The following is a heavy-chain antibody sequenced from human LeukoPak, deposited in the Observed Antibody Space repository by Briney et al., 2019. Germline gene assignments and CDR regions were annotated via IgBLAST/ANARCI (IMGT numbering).Heavy chain of an antibody. V-gene: IGHV4-34*01. J-gene: IGHJ4*02. CDR3: ARLRSRVPPFDY. CDR1: GGSFSGYY. Sequence: SETLSLTCAVYGGSFSGYYWSWIRQPPGKGLEWIGEINHSGSTNYNPSLKSRVTISVDTSKNQFSLKLSSVTAADTAVYYCARLRSRVPPFDYWGQGTLVTVSS. CDR2: INHSGST.